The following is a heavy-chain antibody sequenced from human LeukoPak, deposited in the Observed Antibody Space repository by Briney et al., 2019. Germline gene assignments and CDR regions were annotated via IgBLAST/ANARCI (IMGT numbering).Heavy chain of an antibody. D-gene: IGHD1-1*01. CDR2: INHSGST. CDR3: ARRSQYNWNDFFAFDY. Sequence: SETLSLTCAVYGGSFSGYYWSWIRQPPGKGLEWIGEINHSGSTNYNPSHKSRVTISVDTSKNQFSLKLSSVTAADTAVYYCARRSQYNWNDFFAFDYWGQGTLVTVSS. J-gene: IGHJ4*02. CDR1: GGSFSGYY. V-gene: IGHV4-34*01.